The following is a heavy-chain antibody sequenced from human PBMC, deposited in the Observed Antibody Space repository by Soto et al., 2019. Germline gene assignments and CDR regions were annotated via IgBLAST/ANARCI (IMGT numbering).Heavy chain of an antibody. CDR2: ISAYNGNT. CDR3: AGGVIQLWRDYYYYGMDV. Sequence: QVQLVQSGAEVKKPGASVKVSCKASGYTFTSYGISWVRQAPGQGLEWMGWISAYNGNTNYAQKLQGRVTMTTDTSTSTDYMELRSLRSDDTAVYYCAGGVIQLWRDYYYYGMDVWGQGTTVTVSS. D-gene: IGHD5-18*01. J-gene: IGHJ6*02. CDR1: GYTFTSYG. V-gene: IGHV1-18*01.